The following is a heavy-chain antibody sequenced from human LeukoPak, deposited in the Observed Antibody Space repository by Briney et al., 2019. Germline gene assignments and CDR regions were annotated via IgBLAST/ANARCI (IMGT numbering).Heavy chain of an antibody. V-gene: IGHV3-33*01. CDR1: GFTFSSYG. Sequence: GGSLRLSCAASGFTFSSYGMHWVRQAPGKGLEWVAVIWYDGSNKYYADSVKGRFTISRDNSKNTLYLQMNSLRAEDTAVYYCARKYLYGSGKPHFDYWGQGTLVTVSS. CDR3: ARKYLYGSGKPHFDY. CDR2: IWYDGSNK. J-gene: IGHJ4*02. D-gene: IGHD3-10*01.